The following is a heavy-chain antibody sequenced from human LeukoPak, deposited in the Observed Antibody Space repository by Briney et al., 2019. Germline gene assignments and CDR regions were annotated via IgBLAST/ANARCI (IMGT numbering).Heavy chain of an antibody. V-gene: IGHV3-30-3*01. CDR3: ANLAAGNSYYYYYYGMDV. CDR2: ISYDGSNK. CDR1: GFTFSSYA. J-gene: IGHJ6*02. Sequence: PGGSLRLSCAASGFTFSSYAMHWVRQAPGKGLEWVAVISYDGSNKHYADSVKGRFTISRDNSKNTLYLQMNSLRAEDTAVYYCANLAAGNSYYYYYYGMDVWGQGTTVTVSS. D-gene: IGHD4-23*01.